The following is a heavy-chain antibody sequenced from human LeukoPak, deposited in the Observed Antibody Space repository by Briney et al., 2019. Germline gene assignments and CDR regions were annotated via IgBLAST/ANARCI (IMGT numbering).Heavy chain of an antibody. J-gene: IGHJ6*02. V-gene: IGHV3-48*03. CDR1: GFTFSSYE. D-gene: IGHD2-15*01. CDR2: ISSRGTTI. CDR3: ARVRSGLHMDV. Sequence: GGSLRLFCAVSGFTFSSYEMNWVRQAPGKGLEWVSYISSRGTTIYYVDSVKGRFTISRDNAKNSLYLQMNSLRAEDTALYYCARVRSGLHMDVWGQGTTVTVSS.